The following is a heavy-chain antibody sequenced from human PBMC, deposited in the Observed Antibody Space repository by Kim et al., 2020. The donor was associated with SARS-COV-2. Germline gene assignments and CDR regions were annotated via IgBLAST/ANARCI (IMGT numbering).Heavy chain of an antibody. D-gene: IGHD1-1*01. CDR1: GFTFGNFA. CDR2: ITYRDFKT. Sequence: GGSLRLSCAASGFTFGNFAMNWVRQAPGKGLEWVAGITYRDFKTYYAASVKGRFTISRVNSKNTLSLQMDTLRADDTAVYYCAKRRMEVKVFDHGGEGTLVTVSS. V-gene: IGHV3-23*01. J-gene: IGHJ4*02. CDR3: AKRRMEVKVFDH.